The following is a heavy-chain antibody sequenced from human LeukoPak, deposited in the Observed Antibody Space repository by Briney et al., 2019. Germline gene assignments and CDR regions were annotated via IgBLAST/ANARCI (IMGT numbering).Heavy chain of an antibody. V-gene: IGHV1-2*02. CDR1: GYTFTGYY. J-gene: IGHJ5*02. CDR3: ARVSPIAGSFRFDP. Sequence: GASVKVSCKASGYTFTGYYMHWVRQAPGQGLEWMGWINPNSGGTNYAQKFQGRVTMTRDTSISTAYMELSRLRSDDTAVYYCARVSPIAGSFRFDPWGQGTLVTVSS. D-gene: IGHD1-26*01. CDR2: INPNSGGT.